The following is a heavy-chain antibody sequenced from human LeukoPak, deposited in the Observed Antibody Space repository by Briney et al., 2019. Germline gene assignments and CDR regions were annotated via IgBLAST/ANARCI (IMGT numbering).Heavy chain of an antibody. Sequence: ASVKVSCKASGYTFTGYYIHWVRQAPGQGLEWVGWINPNSGGTNYAQKFQGRVTMTRGTSISTAYMELSRLGSDDTAVYYCARDLLGQLYYFDYWGQGTLVTVSS. CDR2: INPNSGGT. CDR3: ARDLLGQLYYFDY. D-gene: IGHD1-1*01. CDR1: GYTFTGYY. V-gene: IGHV1-2*02. J-gene: IGHJ4*02.